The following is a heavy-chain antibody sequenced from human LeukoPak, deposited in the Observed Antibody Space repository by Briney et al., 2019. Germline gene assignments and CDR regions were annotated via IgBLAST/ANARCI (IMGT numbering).Heavy chain of an antibody. Sequence: GGSLRLSCAASGFTFSTFWMSWVRQAPGKGLEWVGRIKSKTDGGTTDYAAPVKGRFTISRDDSKNTLYLQMNSLKTEDTAVYYCTTSELYYDFWSGPEGPIDYWGQGTLVTVSS. D-gene: IGHD3-3*01. CDR2: IKSKTDGGTT. J-gene: IGHJ4*02. CDR1: GFTFSTFW. CDR3: TTSELYYDFWSGPEGPIDY. V-gene: IGHV3-15*01.